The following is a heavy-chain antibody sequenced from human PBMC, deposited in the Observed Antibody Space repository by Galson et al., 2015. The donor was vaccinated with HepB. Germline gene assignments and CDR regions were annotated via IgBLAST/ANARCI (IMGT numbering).Heavy chain of an antibody. CDR1: GYTFTGYY. CDR3: ERDGVRGSYSRAGY. CDR2: INPNSGGT. V-gene: IGHV1-2*02. D-gene: IGHD1-26*01. J-gene: IGHJ4*02. Sequence: SVKVSCKASGYTFTGYYMHWVRQAPGQGLEWMGWINPNSGGTNYAQKFQGRVTMTRDTSISTAYMELSRLRSDDTAVYYCERDGVRGSYSRAGYWGQGTLVTVSS.